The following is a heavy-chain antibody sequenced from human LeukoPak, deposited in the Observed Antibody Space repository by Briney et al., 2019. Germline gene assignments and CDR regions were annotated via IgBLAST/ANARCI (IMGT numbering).Heavy chain of an antibody. V-gene: IGHV1-2*02. CDR1: GYTFGDYN. CDR3: ARDSGQWLVRGFDY. D-gene: IGHD6-19*01. Sequence: ASVKVSCKTSGYTFGDYNIHWIRQAPGQGLEWVGWINPNSGDTDYAQKFQGRVTMTRDTSISTAYMELSRLRSDDTAVYYCARDSGQWLVRGFDYWGQGTLVTVSS. CDR2: INPNSGDT. J-gene: IGHJ4*02.